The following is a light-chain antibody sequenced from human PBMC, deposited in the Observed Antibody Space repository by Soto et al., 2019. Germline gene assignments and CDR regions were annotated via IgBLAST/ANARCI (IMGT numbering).Light chain of an antibody. Sequence: QSVVTQPPSASGTPGQRVTISCSGSSSNIGSNTVNWYQHLPGTAPKLLIYSNNQRPSGVPDRLSGSKSGTSASLAISGLQSEDEADYYCAARDDSLNGVSFGGGTKVTVL. V-gene: IGLV1-44*01. CDR3: AARDDSLNGVS. J-gene: IGLJ2*01. CDR2: SNN. CDR1: SSNIGSNT.